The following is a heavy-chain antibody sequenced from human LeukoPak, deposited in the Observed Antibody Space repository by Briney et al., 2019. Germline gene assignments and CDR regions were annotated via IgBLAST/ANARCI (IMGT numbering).Heavy chain of an antibody. D-gene: IGHD5-12*01. V-gene: IGHV3-30*03. J-gene: IGHJ6*03. CDR2: ISYDGSNK. Sequence: GGSLRLSCAASGFTFSSYGMHWVRQAPGKGLEWVAVISYDGSNKYYADSVKGRFTISRDNSKNTLYLQMNSLRAEDTAVYYCARESREGWLRHDYYYYYMDVWGKGTTVTISS. CDR3: ARESREGWLRHDYYYYYMDV. CDR1: GFTFSSYG.